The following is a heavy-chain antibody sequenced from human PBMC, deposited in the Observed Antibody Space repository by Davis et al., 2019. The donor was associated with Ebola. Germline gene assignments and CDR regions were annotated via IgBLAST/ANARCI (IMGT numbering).Heavy chain of an antibody. J-gene: IGHJ4*02. CDR1: GYTFTDSY. CDR2: INPNNGDT. CDR3: ARDKPSGSYSSDY. D-gene: IGHD1-26*01. V-gene: IGHV1-2*02. Sequence: ASVKVSCKASGYTFTDSYIHWMRQAPGQGLEYMGWINPNNGDTYYAPKFQGRVTMTRDTSVSTAYMELSRLTSDDTAVYYCARDKPSGSYSSDYWGQGTLVTVSS.